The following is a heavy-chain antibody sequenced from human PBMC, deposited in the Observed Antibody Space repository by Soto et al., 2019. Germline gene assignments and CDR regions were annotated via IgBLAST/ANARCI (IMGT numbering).Heavy chain of an antibody. V-gene: IGHV3-48*02. Sequence: EVQLVESGGGLVQPGGSRRLSCAASGLPFGSFTMNWVRQAPGKGLEWVSYISSSSSTIYYADSVKGRFTISRDNAKNSLYLQMNSLRDEDTAVYYCANVGAATFDYWGQGTLVTVSS. D-gene: IGHD1-26*01. CDR3: ANVGAATFDY. CDR2: ISSSSSTI. J-gene: IGHJ4*02. CDR1: GLPFGSFT.